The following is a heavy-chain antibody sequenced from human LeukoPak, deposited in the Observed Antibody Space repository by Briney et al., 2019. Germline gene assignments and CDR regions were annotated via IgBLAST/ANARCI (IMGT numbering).Heavy chain of an antibody. CDR1: GFTFSSYE. V-gene: IGHV3-48*03. J-gene: IGHJ4*02. Sequence: GGSLRLSCAASGFTFSSYEMNWVRQAPGKGLEWVSYISSSGSTIYYADSVKGRFTISRDNAKNSLYLQMNSLRAEDTAVYYCTYSGYDIDYWGQGTLVTVSS. CDR3: TYSGYDIDY. CDR2: ISSSGSTI. D-gene: IGHD5-12*01.